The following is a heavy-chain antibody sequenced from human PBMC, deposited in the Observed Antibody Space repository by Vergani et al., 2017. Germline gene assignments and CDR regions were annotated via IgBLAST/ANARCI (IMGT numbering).Heavy chain of an antibody. Sequence: EVQLVESGGGLVQPGGSLRLSCAASGFTFSSYSMNWVRQAPGKGLEWVSYISSSSSYIYYADSVKGRFTISRDNAKNSLYLQRNSVRAAETAVYYCASLFDAFDIWGQGTMVTVSS. CDR2: ISSSSSYI. D-gene: IGHD2-21*01. CDR3: ASLFDAFDI. V-gene: IGHV3-21*05. J-gene: IGHJ3*02. CDR1: GFTFSSYS.